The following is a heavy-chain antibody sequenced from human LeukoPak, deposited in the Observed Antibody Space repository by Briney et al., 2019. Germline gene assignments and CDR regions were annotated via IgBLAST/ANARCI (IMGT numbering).Heavy chain of an antibody. V-gene: IGHV1-8*03. CDR3: AKDPQYSSGWYKI. Sequence: ASVKVSCKASGYTFTSYDINWVRRATGQGLEWMGWMNPNSGNTDYAQKFQGRVTITRNTSISTAYMELSSLRSEDTAVYYCAKDPQYSSGWYKIWGQGTMVTVSS. J-gene: IGHJ3*02. CDR1: GYTFTSYD. CDR2: MNPNSGNT. D-gene: IGHD6-19*01.